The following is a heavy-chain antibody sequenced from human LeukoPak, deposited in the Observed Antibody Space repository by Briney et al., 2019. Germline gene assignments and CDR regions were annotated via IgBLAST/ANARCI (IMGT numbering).Heavy chain of an antibody. Sequence: GASVKVSCKASGYTFTGYYMHWVRQAPGQGLEWMGRINPNSGGTNYAQKLQGRVTMTRDTSISTAYMELSRLRSDDTAVYYCARDPIAAEDSSSWPNEGYWGQGTLVTVSS. CDR2: INPNSGGT. V-gene: IGHV1-2*06. J-gene: IGHJ4*02. D-gene: IGHD6-13*01. CDR3: ARDPIAAEDSSSWPNEGY. CDR1: GYTFTGYY.